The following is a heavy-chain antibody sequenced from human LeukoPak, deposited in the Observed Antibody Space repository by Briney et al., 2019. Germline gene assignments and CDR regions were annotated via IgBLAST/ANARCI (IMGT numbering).Heavy chain of an antibody. Sequence: SQTLSLTCAISGDTVSSNTASWTWVRQSPSRGLEWLGRTYFRSKWFHDYAVSVKSRITVNPDTSKNQFSLQLNSVTPEDTAVYYCTRDLDYWGQGTLVTVSS. J-gene: IGHJ4*02. V-gene: IGHV6-1*01. CDR3: TRDLDY. CDR1: GDTVSSNTAS. CDR2: TYFRSKWFH.